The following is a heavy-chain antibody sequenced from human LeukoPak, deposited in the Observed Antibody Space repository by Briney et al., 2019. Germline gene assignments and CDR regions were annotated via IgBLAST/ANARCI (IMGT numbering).Heavy chain of an antibody. V-gene: IGHV4-61*02. CDR2: IYTSGST. CDR3: ARGNTAMVHYYYYYYMDV. D-gene: IGHD5-18*01. J-gene: IGHJ6*03. Sequence: PSETLSLTCTVSGDSISSGSYYWSWIRQPAGKGLEWIGRIYTSGSTNYNPSLKSRVTISVDTSKNQFSLKLSSVTAADTAVYYCARGNTAMVHYYYYYYMDVWGKGTTVTVSS. CDR1: GDSISSGSYY.